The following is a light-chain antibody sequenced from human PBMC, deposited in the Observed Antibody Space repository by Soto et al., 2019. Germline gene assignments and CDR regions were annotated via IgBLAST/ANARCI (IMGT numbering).Light chain of an antibody. CDR3: QQDGSSPLT. Sequence: LTRCPGTVSLTPGERATLSGRASQSVSSSYLAWYQQKPGQAPRLLIYGASSRATGIPDRFSGSGSGTDFTLTISRLEPEDFAVYYCQQDGSSPLTFGGGTKVDI. J-gene: IGKJ4*01. CDR2: GAS. V-gene: IGKV3-20*01. CDR1: QSVSSSY.